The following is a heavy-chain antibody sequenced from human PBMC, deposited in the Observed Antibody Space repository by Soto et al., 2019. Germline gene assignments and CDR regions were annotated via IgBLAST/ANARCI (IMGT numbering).Heavy chain of an antibody. V-gene: IGHV3-30-3*01. J-gene: IGHJ4*02. CDR2: ISYDGGNK. CDR3: ARDKRDLRFLEWSYYFDY. Sequence: GGSLRLSCAASGFTFSSCAMHWVRQAPGKGLEWVALISYDGGNKYYADSVKGRFTISRDNSKNTLYLQMNSLRAEDTAVYYCARDKRDLRFLEWSYYFDYWGQGTLVTVSS. CDR1: GFTFSSCA. D-gene: IGHD3-3*01.